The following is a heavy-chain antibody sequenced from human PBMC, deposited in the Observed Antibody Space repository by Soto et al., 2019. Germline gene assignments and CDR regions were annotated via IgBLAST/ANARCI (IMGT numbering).Heavy chain of an antibody. CDR1: GGSISSYY. CDR2: IYYSGST. D-gene: IGHD3-10*01. V-gene: IGHV4-59*01. CDR3: ASVRYLWIRDFYS. Sequence: SETLSLTCTVSGGSISSYYWSWIRQPPGKGLEWIGYIYYSGSTNYNPSLKSRVTISVDTSKNQFSLKLSSVTAADTAVYYCASVRYLWIRDFYSWGQGTLVTIS. J-gene: IGHJ4*02.